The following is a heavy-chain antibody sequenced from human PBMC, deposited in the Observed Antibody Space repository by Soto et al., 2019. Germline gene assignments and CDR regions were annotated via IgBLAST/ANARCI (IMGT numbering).Heavy chain of an antibody. J-gene: IGHJ4*02. V-gene: IGHV3-30*18. CDR2: ISYDGSNK. CDR3: AKDSSGWYRDFDY. CDR1: GFTFSSYG. Sequence: SLRLSCAASGFTFSSYGMHWVRQAPGKGLEWVAVISYDGSNKYYADSVKGRFTISRDNSKNTLYLQMNSLRAEDTAVYYCAKDSSGWYRDFDYWGQGTLVTVLL. D-gene: IGHD6-19*01.